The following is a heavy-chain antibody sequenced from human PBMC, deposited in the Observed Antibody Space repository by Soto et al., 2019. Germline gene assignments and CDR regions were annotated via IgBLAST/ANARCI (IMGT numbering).Heavy chain of an antibody. CDR2: ISYDGSNK. CDR1: GFTFSSYA. CDR3: ARDWRGSDY. J-gene: IGHJ4*02. Sequence: GGFLRLSCAASGFTFSSYAMHWVRQAPGKGLEWVAVISYDGSNKYYADSVKGRFTISRDNSKNTLYLQMNSLRAEDTAVYYCARDWRGSDYWGQGTLVTVSS. D-gene: IGHD3-3*01. V-gene: IGHV3-30-3*01.